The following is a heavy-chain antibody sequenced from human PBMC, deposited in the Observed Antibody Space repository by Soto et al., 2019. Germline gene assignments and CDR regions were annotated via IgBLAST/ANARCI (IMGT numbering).Heavy chain of an antibody. V-gene: IGHV4-30-2*01. CDR2: IYHSRST. CDR3: ASLGQCSGGSCYSGFI. D-gene: IGHD2-15*01. J-gene: IGHJ3*02. CDR1: GGSISSGGYS. Sequence: QLQLQESGSGLVKPSQTLSLTCAVSGGSISSGGYSWSWIRQPPGKGLEWIGYIYHSRSTYYNPSLKSRVTISVDRSKNQFSLKLSSVTAADTAVYYCASLGQCSGGSCYSGFIWGQGTMVTVSS.